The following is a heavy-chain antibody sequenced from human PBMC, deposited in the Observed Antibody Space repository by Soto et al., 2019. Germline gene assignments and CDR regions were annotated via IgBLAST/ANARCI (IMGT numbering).Heavy chain of an antibody. V-gene: IGHV1-2*02. D-gene: IGHD3-16*02. CDR3: TRDLVQEVIIHSY. Sequence: ASVMCHLNASGYTFTDDQIYWVRQAPGQVLDCMGWINPDSGDTGYAQNFQGRVTMTRDTSISTAYMELSRLESDDTAVYYCTRDLVQEVIIHSYWGHGTLDTVSS. J-gene: IGHJ4*01. CDR1: GYTFTDDQ. CDR2: INPDSGDT.